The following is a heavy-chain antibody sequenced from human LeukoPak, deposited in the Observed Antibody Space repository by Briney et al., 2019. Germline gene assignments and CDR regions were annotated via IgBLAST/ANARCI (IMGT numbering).Heavy chain of an antibody. CDR2: LYTGGNI. Sequence: GGSLRLSCAASGFSVSDKYMSWVRQAPGKGLEWVSVLYTGGNIYYADFVKGRFTISRDNSNNMVFLQMNSLTAEDTALYYCAGGQMFTSGGFDNWGQGALVTVSS. CDR1: GFSVSDKY. D-gene: IGHD6-19*01. CDR3: AGGQMFTSGGFDN. J-gene: IGHJ4*02. V-gene: IGHV3-53*01.